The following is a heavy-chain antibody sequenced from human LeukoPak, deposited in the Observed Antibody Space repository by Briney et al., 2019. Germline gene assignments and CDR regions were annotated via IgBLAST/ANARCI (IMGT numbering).Heavy chain of an antibody. J-gene: IGHJ4*02. CDR2: IYSGGNT. CDR1: GFTVSINY. Sequence: GGSLRLSCAASGFTVSINYMSWVRQAPGKGLEWVSVIYSGGNTYYADSVKGRFSISRDNSKNTVYLQMNSLRAEDTAVYYCARGETSSYDYWGQGTLVTVSS. D-gene: IGHD2-2*01. V-gene: IGHV3-53*01. CDR3: ARGETSSYDY.